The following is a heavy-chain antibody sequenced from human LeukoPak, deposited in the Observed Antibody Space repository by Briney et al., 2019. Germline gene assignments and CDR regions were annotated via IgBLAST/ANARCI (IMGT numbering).Heavy chain of an antibody. CDR3: ASPRWIQLWLLLY. CDR2: ISGSGGST. D-gene: IGHD5-18*01. Sequence: GGSLRLSCAASGFTFSSYAMSWVRQAPGKGLEWVSAISGSGGSTYYADSAKGRFTISRDNSKNTLYLQMNSLRAEDTAVYYCASPRWIQLWLLLYWGQGTLVTVSS. J-gene: IGHJ4*02. V-gene: IGHV3-23*01. CDR1: GFTFSSYA.